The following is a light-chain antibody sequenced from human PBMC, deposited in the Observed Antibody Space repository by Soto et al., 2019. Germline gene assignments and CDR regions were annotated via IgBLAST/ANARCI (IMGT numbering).Light chain of an antibody. V-gene: IGKV3-15*01. Sequence: EIVMTQSPATLSVAPVESATLSCRASQSIGNNLAWYRQTPRQAPRLLIFDASTRATGIPARFTASGSGTDFTLTITGLRSEDFAVYYCQQYYNWPPYSFGQGTKVDIK. CDR2: DAS. J-gene: IGKJ2*01. CDR1: QSIGNN. CDR3: QQYYNWPPYS.